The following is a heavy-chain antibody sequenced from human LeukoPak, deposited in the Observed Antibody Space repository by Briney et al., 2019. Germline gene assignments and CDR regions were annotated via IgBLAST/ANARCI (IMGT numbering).Heavy chain of an antibody. Sequence: GGSLRLSCAASGFTVSSNYMSWVRQAPGKGLEWVSVIYSDDSTYYADSVKGRFTISRDNSMNTLYLQMNSLRVEDTAVYYCLRVPPAGYWGQGTLVTVSS. CDR2: IYSDDST. D-gene: IGHD4/OR15-4a*01. V-gene: IGHV3-53*01. J-gene: IGHJ4*02. CDR3: LRVPPAGY. CDR1: GFTVSSNY.